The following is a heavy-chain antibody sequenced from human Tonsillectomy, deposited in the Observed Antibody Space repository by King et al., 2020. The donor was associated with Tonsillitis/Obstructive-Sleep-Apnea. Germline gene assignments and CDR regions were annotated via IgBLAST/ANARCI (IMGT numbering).Heavy chain of an antibody. J-gene: IGHJ6*02. V-gene: IGHV4-39*01. CDR1: GGSISSSSYY. D-gene: IGHD5-24*01. Sequence: LQLQESGPGLVKPSETLSLTCTVSGGSISSSSYYWGWIRQPPGKGLEWIGSIYYSGRAYYNPSLKSRVTTTVDTPKNQFYLKMSCVTAADTAVYYCARHYSDGYNPNYYYAMDVWGQGTTVTVSS. CDR2: IYYSGRA. CDR3: ARHYSDGYNPNYYYAMDV.